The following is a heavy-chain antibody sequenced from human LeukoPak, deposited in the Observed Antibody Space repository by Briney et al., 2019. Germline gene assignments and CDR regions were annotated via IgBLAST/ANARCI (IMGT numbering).Heavy chain of an antibody. Sequence: GGSLRLSCAASGFTFSSYGMSWVRQAPGTGQERVSYISSSSSTIYYADSVKCRFTISIDNAKNSLYLQMNSLRAEDTAVYYCARARDVGASFDYWGQGTLVTVSS. V-gene: IGHV3-48*01. J-gene: IGHJ4*02. D-gene: IGHD1-26*01. CDR2: ISSSSSTI. CDR1: GFTFSSYG. CDR3: ARARDVGASFDY.